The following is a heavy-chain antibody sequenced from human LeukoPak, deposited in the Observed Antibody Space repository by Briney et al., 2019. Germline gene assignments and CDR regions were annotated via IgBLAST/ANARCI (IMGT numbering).Heavy chain of an antibody. J-gene: IGHJ5*02. Sequence: ASVKVSCKASGYTFASYHMHWVRQAPGQGLEWMGIINPSGGSTNYAQRFRGRVTMTRDMSTGTVYMELSSLTSEDTAVYYCAREAITIFGLVRTQTTKGPHRFDPWGQGTLVTVSS. D-gene: IGHD3-3*01. V-gene: IGHV1-46*01. CDR1: GYTFASYH. CDR2: INPSGGST. CDR3: AREAITIFGLVRTQTTKGPHRFDP.